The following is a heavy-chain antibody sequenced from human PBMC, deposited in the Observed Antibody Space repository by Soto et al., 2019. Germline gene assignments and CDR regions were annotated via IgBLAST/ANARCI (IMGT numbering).Heavy chain of an antibody. CDR2: TYFSSKLYN. V-gene: IGHV6-1*01. CDR3: AKGDNLGPKTGYVFDP. J-gene: IGHJ5*02. Sequence: SQTLSLTCAISGDSFSSNTASCNWIRQSPSRVLEWLGRTYFSSKLYNYYAVSVKSRIIINPDTSNNQFSLQLNSVTPEDTVVYFCAKGDNLGPKTGYVFDPWGQGIMVTVP. D-gene: IGHD5-12*01. CDR1: GDSFSSNTAS.